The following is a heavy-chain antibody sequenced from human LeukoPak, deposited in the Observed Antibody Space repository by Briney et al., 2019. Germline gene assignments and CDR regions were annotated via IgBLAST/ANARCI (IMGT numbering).Heavy chain of an antibody. CDR2: IDNSGST. CDR1: GGSISSTGYY. CDR3: ARGYYFDY. V-gene: IGHV4-61*10. Sequence: PSETLSLTCTVSGGSISSTGYYWTWIRQPAGKGLEWIGHIDNSGSTNCNPSLKSRVTISVDTSKNQFSLKLSSVTAADTAVYYCARGYYFDYWGQGTLVTVSS. J-gene: IGHJ4*02.